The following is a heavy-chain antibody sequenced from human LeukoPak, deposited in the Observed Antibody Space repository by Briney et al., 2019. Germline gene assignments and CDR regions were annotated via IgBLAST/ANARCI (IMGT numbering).Heavy chain of an antibody. CDR1: GFTFSSYS. Sequence: GGFLRLSCAASGFTFSSYSMNWVRQAPGKGLEWVSYISSSGSTIYYADSVKGRFTISRDNAKNSLYLQMNSLRAEDTAVYYCARENDYGPLDVWGKGTTVTISS. V-gene: IGHV3-48*04. CDR3: ARENDYGPLDV. CDR2: ISSSGSTI. J-gene: IGHJ6*04. D-gene: IGHD4-17*01.